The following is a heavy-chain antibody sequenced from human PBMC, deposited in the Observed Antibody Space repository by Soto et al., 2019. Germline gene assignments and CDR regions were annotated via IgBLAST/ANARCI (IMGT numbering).Heavy chain of an antibody. J-gene: IGHJ4*02. CDR2: IKSKTDGGTT. D-gene: IGHD6-13*01. CDR3: TTGAAAGTVYYFDY. Sequence: GALTLSCAASGLAFGNAWMSGVRQAQGKGLEWVGRIKSKTDGGTTDYAAPVKGRFTISRDDSKNTLYLQMNSLKTEDTAVYYCTTGAAAGTVYYFDYWGQGTLVTVSS. CDR1: GLAFGNAW. V-gene: IGHV3-15*01.